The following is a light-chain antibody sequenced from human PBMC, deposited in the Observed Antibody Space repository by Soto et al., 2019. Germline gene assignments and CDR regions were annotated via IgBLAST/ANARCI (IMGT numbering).Light chain of an antibody. CDR3: CSFTSSSPYV. CDR2: EVG. Sequence: QSALTQPASVSGSPGQSITISCTGTSSDIGDYNYVSWYQQHPGKAPKLMIYEVGNRPSGVSNRFSGSKSGNTASLTISGLQAGDEADYYCCSFTSSSPYVFGPGTKLTVL. CDR1: SSDIGDYNY. J-gene: IGLJ1*01. V-gene: IGLV2-14*01.